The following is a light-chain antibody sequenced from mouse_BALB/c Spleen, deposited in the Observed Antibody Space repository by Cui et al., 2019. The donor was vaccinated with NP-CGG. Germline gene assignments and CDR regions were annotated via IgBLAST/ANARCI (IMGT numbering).Light chain of an antibody. CDR2: GTN. J-gene: IGLJ1*01. CDR3: ALWYSNHWV. Sequence: QAVVPKESALTTSPGETVTLTCRSSIGTVIISNYANWVQEKPDHLFTGLIGGTNNRPPGVPARFSGSLIGDKAALTITGAQTEDEAIYFCALWYSNHWVFGGGTKLTVL. V-gene: IGLV1*01. CDR1: IGTVIISNY.